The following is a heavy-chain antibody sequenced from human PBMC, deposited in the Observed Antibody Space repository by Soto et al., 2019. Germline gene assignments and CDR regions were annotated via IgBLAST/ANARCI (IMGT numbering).Heavy chain of an antibody. J-gene: IGHJ5*02. D-gene: IGHD3-16*01. V-gene: IGHV4-39*01. Sequence: SETLSLTCTVSGGSISSSSYYWGWIRQPPGKGLEWIGSIYYSGSTYYNPSLKSRVTISVDTSKNQFSLKLSSVTAADTAVYYCARLGEGDPWGQGTLVTVSS. CDR1: GGSISSSSYY. CDR2: IYYSGST. CDR3: ARLGEGDP.